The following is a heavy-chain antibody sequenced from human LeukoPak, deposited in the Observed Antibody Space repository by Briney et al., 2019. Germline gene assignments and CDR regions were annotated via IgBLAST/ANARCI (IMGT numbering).Heavy chain of an antibody. CDR3: ARGLTYYYGSGKYDYYYGMDV. V-gene: IGHV3-74*01. CDR1: GFTFSSYW. Sequence: GGSLRLSCAASGFTFSSYWMHWVRQAPGKGLVWVSRINSDGSSTSYADSVKGRFTISRDNSKNTLYLQMNSLRAEDTAVYYCARGLTYYYGSGKYDYYYGMDVWGKGTTVTVSS. D-gene: IGHD3-10*01. CDR2: INSDGSST. J-gene: IGHJ6*04.